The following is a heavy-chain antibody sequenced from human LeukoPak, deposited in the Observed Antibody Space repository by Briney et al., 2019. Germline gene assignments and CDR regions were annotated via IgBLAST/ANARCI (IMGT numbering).Heavy chain of an antibody. J-gene: IGHJ3*02. V-gene: IGHV5-51*01. CDR2: IYPSDSDT. Sequence: GESLKISCKGSGYIFTSYWIGWVRQMPGKGLEWMGTIYPSDSDTTYSPSFQGQVTISADKSINTAYLQWSSLKASDTAMYYCARGVVPAAIGSDAFDIWGQGTMVTVSS. CDR3: ARGVVPAAIGSDAFDI. CDR1: GYIFTSYW. D-gene: IGHD2-2*02.